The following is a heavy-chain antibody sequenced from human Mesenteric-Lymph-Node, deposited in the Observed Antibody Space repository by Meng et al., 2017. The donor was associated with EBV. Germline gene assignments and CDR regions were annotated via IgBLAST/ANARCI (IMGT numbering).Heavy chain of an antibody. D-gene: IGHD2-2*01. CDR2: IHHSETA. CDR1: GGSFSGYS. CDR3: ARQGYCRTTTCSTWFDP. J-gene: IGHJ5*02. V-gene: IGHV4-34*01. Sequence: QEPLPQLGVGLLKPSETLSLTCVIYGGSFSGYSWNWIRQAPGKGLEWIGKIHHSETADYNPSLEDRVIISADTSKNQFSLKLTSVTAADTAVYYCARQGYCRTTTCSTWFDPWGQGTLVTVSS.